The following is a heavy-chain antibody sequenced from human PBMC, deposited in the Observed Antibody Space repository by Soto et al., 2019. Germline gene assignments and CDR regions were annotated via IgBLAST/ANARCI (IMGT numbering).Heavy chain of an antibody. CDR3: ARGKLSDYVWGSYRYHFDY. J-gene: IGHJ4*02. V-gene: IGHV4-34*01. Sequence: PSEPLSLTCAVYGGSFSVYYWSWIRHPPGKGLEWIGEINHSGSTNYNPSLKSRVTISVDTSKNQFSLKLSSVTAADTAVYYCARGKLSDYVWGSYRYHFDYWGQGTVVTVSS. CDR1: GGSFSVYY. D-gene: IGHD3-16*02. CDR2: INHSGST.